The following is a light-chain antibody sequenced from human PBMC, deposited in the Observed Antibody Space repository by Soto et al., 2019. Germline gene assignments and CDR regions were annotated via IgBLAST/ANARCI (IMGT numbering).Light chain of an antibody. CDR2: EAY. V-gene: IGKV1-5*01. CDR1: QNIRSR. J-gene: IGKJ1*01. Sequence: DFQMTQSPSTLSASVGDRVTITCRASQNIRSRLAWFQQKPGKAPKLLIYEAYSLESGVPQGFSGSGSGTEFTLTISRLQTEDFSTYYCQQYHSYWTLGQGTKVE. CDR3: QQYHSYWT.